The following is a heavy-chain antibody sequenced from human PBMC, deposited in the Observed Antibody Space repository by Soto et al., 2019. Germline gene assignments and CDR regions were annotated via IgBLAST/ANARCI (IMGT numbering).Heavy chain of an antibody. V-gene: IGHV3-30*03. J-gene: IGHJ5*02. Sequence: GSLRLSCAASGFNFSHYAMHWVRQAPGKGLEWLAIISLEGSNKYSAKPVKGRFTISRDNAKNSLFLQMNSLRGEDTAVYYCARSGLALPYSASHWFDPWGHGTLVTVSS. D-gene: IGHD3-22*01. CDR2: ISLEGSNK. CDR1: GFNFSHYA. CDR3: ARSGLALPYSASHWFDP.